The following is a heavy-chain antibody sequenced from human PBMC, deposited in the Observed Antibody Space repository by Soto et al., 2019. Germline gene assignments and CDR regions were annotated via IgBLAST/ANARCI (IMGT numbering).Heavy chain of an antibody. CDR3: ANEVDVAFSSLQYGMDV. CDR2: ISYDGTYK. D-gene: IGHD5-12*01. Sequence: VPLVESGGGVVQPGRSLRLSCAASGFTFNNFAMHWVRQAPGKGLEWVAFISYDGTYKYYADSVRGRFTVYRDNSKSTLFLQMNSLKFEDTAVYVCANEVDVAFSSLQYGMDVWGQGTTVTVSS. J-gene: IGHJ6*02. CDR1: GFTFNNFA. V-gene: IGHV3-30*14.